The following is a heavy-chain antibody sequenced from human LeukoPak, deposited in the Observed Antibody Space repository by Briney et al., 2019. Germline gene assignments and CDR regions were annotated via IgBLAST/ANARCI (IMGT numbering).Heavy chain of an antibody. J-gene: IGHJ4*02. CDR1: GYTFTSSD. CDR2: MNPNSGNT. D-gene: IGHD6-19*01. Sequence: ASVKVSCKASGYTFTSSDINWVRQATGQGLEWMGWMNPNSGNTGYAQKFQGRVTMTRNTSISTAYMELSSLRSEDTAVYYCARGESYSSGQDYWGQGTLVTVSS. V-gene: IGHV1-8*01. CDR3: ARGESYSSGQDY.